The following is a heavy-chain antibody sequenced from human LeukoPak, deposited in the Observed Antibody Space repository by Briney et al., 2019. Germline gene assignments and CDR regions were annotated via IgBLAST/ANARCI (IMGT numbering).Heavy chain of an antibody. CDR1: GYNFTSYW. V-gene: IGHV5-51*01. Sequence: SGGSLLISCKGSGYNFTSYWIGGGRPLPGKGVEGMGINYPGDSETRYSPSFQGQVTISADKSISTAYLQWSSLKASNTAMYYCARREPLWFGESNPPDYWGQGTLVSVSS. CDR2: NYPGDSET. D-gene: IGHD3-10*01. CDR3: ARREPLWFGESNPPDY. J-gene: IGHJ4*02.